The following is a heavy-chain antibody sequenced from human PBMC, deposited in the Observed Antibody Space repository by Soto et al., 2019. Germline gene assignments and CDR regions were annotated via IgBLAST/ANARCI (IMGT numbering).Heavy chain of an antibody. D-gene: IGHD2-15*01. V-gene: IGHV1-18*01. J-gene: IGHJ6*02. CDR1: GYTFTSYG. Sequence: QVQLVQSGAEVKKPGASVKVSCKASGYTFTSYGISWVRQAPGQGLEWMGWISAYNGNTNYAQKLQGRVTMTTDTSTSTAYMELRSLRSDDTAVSYCARDHVGYCSGGSCYYYRMDVWGQGTTVTLSS. CDR3: ARDHVGYCSGGSCYYYRMDV. CDR2: ISAYNGNT.